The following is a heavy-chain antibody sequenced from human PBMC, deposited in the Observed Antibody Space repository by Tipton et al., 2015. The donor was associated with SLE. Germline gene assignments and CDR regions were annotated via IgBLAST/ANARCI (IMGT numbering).Heavy chain of an antibody. D-gene: IGHD3-10*01. CDR1: GYSFTTYW. J-gene: IGHJ6*02. CDR3: TRQSVLWL. CDR2: IYPADSNT. Sequence: QLVQSGAEVKKPGESLKISCKGSGYSFTTYWVAWVRQMPGKGLEWMGMIYPADSNTRYSPSFQGQVTISVDKSISTAYLQWSSLKASDTAMYYCTRQSVLWLWGQGTTVTVSS. V-gene: IGHV5-51*01.